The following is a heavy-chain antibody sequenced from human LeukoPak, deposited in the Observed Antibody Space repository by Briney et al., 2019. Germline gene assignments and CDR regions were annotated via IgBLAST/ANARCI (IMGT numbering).Heavy chain of an antibody. CDR1: GGSISSGGYY. D-gene: IGHD3-10*01. J-gene: IGHJ3*02. Sequence: SETLSLTCTVSGGSISSGGYYWSWIRQHPGKGLEWIGYIYYSGSTYYNPSLKSRVTISVDTSKNQFSLKLSSVTAADTAVYYCARFYGSGLSATDAFDIWGQGTMVTVSS. V-gene: IGHV4-31*03. CDR3: ARFYGSGLSATDAFDI. CDR2: IYYSGST.